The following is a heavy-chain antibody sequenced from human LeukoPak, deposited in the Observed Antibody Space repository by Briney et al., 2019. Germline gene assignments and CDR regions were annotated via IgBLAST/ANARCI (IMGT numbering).Heavy chain of an antibody. CDR1: GGSFSGYY. Sequence: PSETLSLTCAVYGGSFSGYYWSWIRQPPGKGLEWIGEINHSGSTNYNPSLKSRVTISVDTSKNQFSLKLSSVTAADTAVYYCARDREQLWDYYYYYYMDVWGKGTTVTISS. CDR2: INHSGST. J-gene: IGHJ6*03. D-gene: IGHD5-18*01. V-gene: IGHV4-34*01. CDR3: ARDREQLWDYYYYYYMDV.